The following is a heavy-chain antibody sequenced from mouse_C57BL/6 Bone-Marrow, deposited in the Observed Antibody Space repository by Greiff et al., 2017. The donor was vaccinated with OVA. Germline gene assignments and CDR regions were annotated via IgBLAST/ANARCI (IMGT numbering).Heavy chain of an antibody. CDR1: GYTFTSYW. CDR2: IDPNSGGT. J-gene: IGHJ4*01. Sequence: QVQLQQPGAELVKPGASVKLSCKASGYTFTSYWMHWVKQRPGRGLEWIGRIDPNSGGTKYNEKFKSKATLTVDKPSSTAYMQLSSLTSEDSAVYDGARERSRRSPYARDYWGQGTSVTVSS. V-gene: IGHV1-72*01. CDR3: ARERSRRSPYARDY. D-gene: IGHD1-1*01.